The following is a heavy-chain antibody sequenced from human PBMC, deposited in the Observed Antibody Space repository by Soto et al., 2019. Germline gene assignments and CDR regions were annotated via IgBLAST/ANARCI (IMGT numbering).Heavy chain of an antibody. CDR1: GYNFTSYG. J-gene: IGHJ3*02. V-gene: IGHV1-18*01. D-gene: IGHD3-9*01. Sequence: ASVKVSCKASGYNFTSYGINWVRQAPGQRLEWMGSISAYNGNTNYAQKVQGRVTMTRDTSTSTAYMELSSLRSDDTAVYYCASHVLRYFDWLPAFDIWGQGTMVTVSS. CDR2: ISAYNGNT. CDR3: ASHVLRYFDWLPAFDI.